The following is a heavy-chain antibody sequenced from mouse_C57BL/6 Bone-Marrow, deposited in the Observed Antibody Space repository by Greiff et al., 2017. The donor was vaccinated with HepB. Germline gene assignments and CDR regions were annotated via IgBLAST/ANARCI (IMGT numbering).Heavy chain of an antibody. J-gene: IGHJ2*01. D-gene: IGHD4-1*01. CDR1: GYTFTSYG. V-gene: IGHV1-81*01. Sequence: QVHVKQSGAELARPGASVKLSCKASGYTFTSYGISWVKQRTGQGLEWIGEIYPRSGNTYYNEKFKGKATLTADKSSSTAYMELRSLTSEDSAVYFCARRLTGTGYWGQGTTLTVSS. CDR2: IYPRSGNT. CDR3: ARRLTGTGY.